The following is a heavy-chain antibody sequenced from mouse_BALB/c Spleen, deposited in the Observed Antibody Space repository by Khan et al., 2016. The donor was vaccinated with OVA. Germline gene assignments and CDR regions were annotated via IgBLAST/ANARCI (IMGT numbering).Heavy chain of an antibody. CDR1: GYSITSGYG. V-gene: IGHV3-1*02. Sequence: EVQLQESGPGLVKPSQSLSLTCTVTGYSITSGYGWNWIRQFPGNKLEWMGYITYSGRPNYNPSLKSRISITRDTSKNQFFLQLNSVTTEDTATXYCARTARIKYWGQGTTLTVSS. J-gene: IGHJ2*01. CDR2: ITYSGRP. D-gene: IGHD1-2*01. CDR3: ARTARIKY.